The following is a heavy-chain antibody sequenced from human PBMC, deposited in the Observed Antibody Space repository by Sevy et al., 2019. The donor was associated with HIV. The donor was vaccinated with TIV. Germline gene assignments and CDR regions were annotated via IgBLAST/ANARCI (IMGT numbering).Heavy chain of an antibody. CDR2: TRNKANSYTT. CDR1: GFTFSDHY. V-gene: IGHV3-72*01. J-gene: IGHJ4*02. D-gene: IGHD4-17*01. CDR3: ARGGLYGDTYYFDY. Sequence: GGCLRLSCAASGFTFSDHYMGWVRQAPGKGLEWVGRTRNKANSYTTEYAASVKGRFTISRDDSTSSLYLQMNSLKTEHTAVYYCARGGLYGDTYYFDYWGQGTLVTVSS.